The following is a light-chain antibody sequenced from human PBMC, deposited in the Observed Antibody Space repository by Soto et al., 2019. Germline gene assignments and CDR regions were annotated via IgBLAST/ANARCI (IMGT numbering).Light chain of an antibody. CDR3: QQYHNAGST. CDR2: GAA. Sequence: IVMTQPPATLSVSPGGRASLSCRASQSVSTNLAWYQQKPGQAPRLLIYGAATLAAGIPGRFSGSGSGSEFTLIMSSLQSDDYEGYYCQQYHNAGSTFGQGTKVEI. J-gene: IGKJ1*01. CDR1: QSVSTN. V-gene: IGKV3-15*01.